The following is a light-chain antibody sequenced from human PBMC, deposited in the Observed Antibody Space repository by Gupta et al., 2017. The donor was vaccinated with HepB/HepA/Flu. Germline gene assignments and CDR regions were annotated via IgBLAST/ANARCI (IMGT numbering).Light chain of an antibody. J-gene: IGLJ2*01. V-gene: IGLV2-23*02. CDR1: SSDVGSYNL. Sequence: QSALTPPASVSGSPGQSITISCTGTSSDVGSYNLVSWYQQHPGKAPKLMIYEVSKRPSGVSNRFSGSKSGNTASLTISGLQAEDEADYYCCSYAGSSTLWVFGGGTKLTVL. CDR2: EVS. CDR3: CSYAGSSTLWV.